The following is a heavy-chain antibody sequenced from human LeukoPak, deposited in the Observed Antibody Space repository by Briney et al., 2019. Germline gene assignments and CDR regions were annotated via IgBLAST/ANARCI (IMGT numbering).Heavy chain of an antibody. V-gene: IGHV4-59*01. CDR3: ARDYGRPWGDNWYFDL. D-gene: IGHD3-16*01. CDR2: IYYSGST. CDR1: GGSIISYY. Sequence: PSETLSLTCTVSGGSIISYYWSWIRQPPGKGLEWIGYIYYSGSTNYNPSLKSRVTISVDTSKNQFSLKLSSVTAADTAVYYCARDYGRPWGDNWYFDLWGRGTLVTVSS. J-gene: IGHJ2*01.